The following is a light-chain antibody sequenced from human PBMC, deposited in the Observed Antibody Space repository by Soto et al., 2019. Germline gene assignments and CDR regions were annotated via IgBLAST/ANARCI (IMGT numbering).Light chain of an antibody. J-gene: IGLJ3*02. CDR2: SNN. CDR1: SSKIGINT. V-gene: IGLV1-44*01. Sequence: QSVLTQPPSASGTPGQRVTISCSGGSSKIGINTVNWYQQLPGTAPKLLIYSNNQRPSGVPDRFSGSKSGTSASLAISGLQSEDEADYYCAAWDDSLNGVVFGGGTKLTVL. CDR3: AAWDDSLNGVV.